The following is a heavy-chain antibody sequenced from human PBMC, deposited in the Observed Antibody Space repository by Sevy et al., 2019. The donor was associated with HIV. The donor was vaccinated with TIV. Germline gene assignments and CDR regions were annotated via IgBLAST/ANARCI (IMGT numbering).Heavy chain of an antibody. CDR3: ARADLDSSTFFYYYGMDD. V-gene: IGHV1-8*01. CDR1: GYTFTSYD. CDR2: VNPDSGKR. J-gene: IGHJ6*02. D-gene: IGHD6-13*01. Sequence: ASVKVSCKTSGYTFTSYDINWVRQATGQGLEWMGWVNPDSGKRGYAQNFQGRVTMTTNTSISTAYMELRSLRSEDSAVYYCARADLDSSTFFYYYGMDDWGQRTTVTVSS.